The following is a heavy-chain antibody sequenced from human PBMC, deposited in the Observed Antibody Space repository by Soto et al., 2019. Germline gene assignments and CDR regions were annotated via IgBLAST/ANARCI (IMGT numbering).Heavy chain of an antibody. CDR2: ISSSTGYI. D-gene: IGHD3-22*01. CDR1: GFTFSSYS. J-gene: IGHJ4*02. CDR3: ARGDGSGYNYCDY. V-gene: IGHV3-21*01. Sequence: GGSLRLSCAASGFTFSSYSMNWVRQAPGKGLEWVSSISSSTGYIYFADSVKGRFTISRDNAKNSLYLQMNSLRAEDTAVYYSARGDGSGYNYCDYWGQGTQVTVSS.